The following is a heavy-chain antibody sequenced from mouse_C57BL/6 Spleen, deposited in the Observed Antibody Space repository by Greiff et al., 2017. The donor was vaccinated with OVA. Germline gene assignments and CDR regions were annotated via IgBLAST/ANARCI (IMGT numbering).Heavy chain of an antibody. CDR3: ARVDNEYGIDY. CDR2: IYIGNGYT. D-gene: IGHD1-2*01. V-gene: IGHV1-58*01. CDR1: GYTFTSYG. Sequence: EVKLVESGAELVRPGSSVKMSCKTSGYTFTSYGINWVKQRPGQGLEWIGYIYIGNGYTEYNEKFKGKATLTSDTSSSTAYMQRSSLTSEDSAIYFCARVDNEYGIDYWGQGTTLTVSS. J-gene: IGHJ2*01.